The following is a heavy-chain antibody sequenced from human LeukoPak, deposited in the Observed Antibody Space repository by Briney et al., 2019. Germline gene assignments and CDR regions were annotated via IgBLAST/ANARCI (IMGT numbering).Heavy chain of an antibody. V-gene: IGHV4-59*01. CDR1: GGSISSYY. J-gene: IGHJ4*02. D-gene: IGHD5-18*01. CDR2: IYYSGST. CDR3: ARFTRYSYGYGFDY. Sequence: SETLSLTCTVSGGSISSYYWSWIRQPPGKGLEWIGYIYYSGSTNYNPSLKSRVTISVDTSKNQFSLKLSSVTATDTAVYYCARFTRYSYGYGFDYWGQGTLVTVSS.